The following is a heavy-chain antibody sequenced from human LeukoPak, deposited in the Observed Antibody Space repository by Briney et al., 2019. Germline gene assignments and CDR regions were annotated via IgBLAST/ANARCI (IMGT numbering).Heavy chain of an antibody. CDR2: ISINGNKK. D-gene: IGHD4-23*01. CDR3: AKAGDSTVVRGWYFDL. CDR1: GFTFTDYA. V-gene: IGHV3-30*04. Sequence: GGSLRLSCAASGFTFTDYAIHWVRQSPGKGLEWVGIISINGNKKNYADSLQGRFTISRDNSKNTLYLQMNSLRAEDTAVYYCAKAGDSTVVRGWYFDLWGRGTLVTVSS. J-gene: IGHJ2*01.